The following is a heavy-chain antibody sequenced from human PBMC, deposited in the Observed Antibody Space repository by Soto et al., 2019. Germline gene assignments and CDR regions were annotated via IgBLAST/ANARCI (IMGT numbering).Heavy chain of an antibody. V-gene: IGHV3-7*01. Sequence: EVQLVESGGGLVQPGESLRLSCVVSGFPFSNYWMAWVRQAPGKGLEWVANIKQGGDKKNNVGSVKGRFTISRDNAKNSLYLQMNSRRAEDTAVYYCARDVDGDLDYWGQGTLVAVSS. CDR2: IKQGGDKK. CDR1: GFPFSNYW. D-gene: IGHD4-17*01. CDR3: ARDVDGDLDY. J-gene: IGHJ4*02.